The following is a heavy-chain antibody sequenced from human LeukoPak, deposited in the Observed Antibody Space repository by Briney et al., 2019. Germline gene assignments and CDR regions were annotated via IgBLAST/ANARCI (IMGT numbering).Heavy chain of an antibody. CDR2: ISTYNGNT. D-gene: IGHD6-6*01. J-gene: IGHJ6*03. Sequence: ALVKVSCKASGYTFTSYGISWVRQAPGQGLEWMGWISTYNGNTNYAQKLQGRVTMTTDTSTSTAYMELRSLRSDDTAVYYCATHSTRIAVRPSDYYYYMDVWGKGTTVTVSS. V-gene: IGHV1-18*01. CDR1: GYTFTSYG. CDR3: ATHSTRIAVRPSDYYYYMDV.